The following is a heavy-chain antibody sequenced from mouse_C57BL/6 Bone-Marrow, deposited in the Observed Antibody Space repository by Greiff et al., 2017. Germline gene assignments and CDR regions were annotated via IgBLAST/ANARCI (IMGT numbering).Heavy chain of an antibody. D-gene: IGHD2-1*01. J-gene: IGHJ4*01. CDR2: IFPGSGST. CDR1: GYTFTDYY. Sequence: QVHVKQSGPELVKPGASVKISCKASGYTFTDYYINWVKQRPGQGLEWIGWIFPGSGSTYYNEKFKGKATLTVDKTSSTAYMLLSSLTSEDSAVYFCARSPSTLSPYAMDYWGQGTSVTVSS. CDR3: ARSPSTLSPYAMDY. V-gene: IGHV1-75*01.